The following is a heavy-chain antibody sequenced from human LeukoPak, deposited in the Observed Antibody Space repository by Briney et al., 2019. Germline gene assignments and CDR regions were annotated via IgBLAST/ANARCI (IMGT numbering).Heavy chain of an antibody. CDR1: GGTFSSYA. CDR3: ARGLGLRPYYYMDV. V-gene: IGHV1-69*05. J-gene: IGHJ6*03. D-gene: IGHD1-26*01. CDR2: IIPIFGTA. Sequence: ASVKVSCKASGGTFSSYAISWVRQAPGQGLEWMGGIIPIFGTANYAQKFQGRVTITTDESTSTAYMELGSLRSEDTAVYYCARGLGLRPYYYMDVWGKGTTVTVSS.